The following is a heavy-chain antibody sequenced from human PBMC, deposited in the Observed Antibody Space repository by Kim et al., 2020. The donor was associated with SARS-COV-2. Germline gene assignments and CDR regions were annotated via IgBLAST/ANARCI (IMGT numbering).Heavy chain of an antibody. CDR3: ARHKSGYDYYFDY. J-gene: IGHJ4*02. V-gene: IGHV4-59*08. CDR1: GGSISSYY. Sequence: SETLSLTCTVSGGSISSYYWSWIRQTPGKGLEWIGYIYYSGSTNYNPSLKSRVTVSVDTSKSQFSLKLSSVTAADTAVYYCARHKSGYDYYFDYWGQGTLVTVSS. D-gene: IGHD5-12*01. CDR2: IYYSGST.